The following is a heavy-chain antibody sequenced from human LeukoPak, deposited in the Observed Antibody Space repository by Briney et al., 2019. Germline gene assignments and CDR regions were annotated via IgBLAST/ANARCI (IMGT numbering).Heavy chain of an antibody. Sequence: PSETLSLTCTVSGGSISSSSYYWGWIRQPPGKGLEWIGSIYYSGSTYYNPSLKSRVTISVDTSKNQFSLKLSSVTAADTAVYYCARYSGSYYNSSYFDYWGQGTLVTVSS. J-gene: IGHJ4*02. V-gene: IGHV4-39*01. CDR2: IYYSGST. D-gene: IGHD1-26*01. CDR1: GGSISSSSYY. CDR3: ARYSGSYYNSSYFDY.